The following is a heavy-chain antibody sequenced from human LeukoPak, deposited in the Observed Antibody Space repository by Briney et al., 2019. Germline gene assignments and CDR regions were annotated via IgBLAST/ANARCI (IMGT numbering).Heavy chain of an antibody. D-gene: IGHD3-22*01. Sequence: SETLSLTCTVSGGSISSYYWSWIRQPPGKGLEWIGYIYYSGSTNYNPSLKSRVTISVDTSKNQFSLKLTSVTSADTAVYSCARLLDNDISGDPDTFDVWGQGTTVIVSS. CDR2: IYYSGST. CDR1: GGSISSYY. J-gene: IGHJ3*01. CDR3: ARLLDNDISGDPDTFDV. V-gene: IGHV4-59*01.